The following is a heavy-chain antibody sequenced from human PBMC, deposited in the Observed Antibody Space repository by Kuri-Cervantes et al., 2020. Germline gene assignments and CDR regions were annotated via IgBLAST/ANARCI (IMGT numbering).Heavy chain of an antibody. D-gene: IGHD2-21*01. CDR1: GGSISSSSYY. CDR2: INHSGST. V-gene: IGHV4-39*07. Sequence: SETLSLTCTVSGGSISSSSYYWGWIRQPPGKGLEWIGEINHSGSTNYNPSLKSRVTISVDKSKNQFSLKLSSVTAADTAVYYCARRGGEWGQGTLVTVSS. CDR3: ARRGGE. J-gene: IGHJ4*02.